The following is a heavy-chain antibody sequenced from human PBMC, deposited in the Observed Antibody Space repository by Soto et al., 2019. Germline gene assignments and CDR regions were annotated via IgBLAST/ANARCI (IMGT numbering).Heavy chain of an antibody. J-gene: IGHJ4*01. CDR1: GFSMSGYS. V-gene: IGHV3-48*02. CDR3: VRDRDLGGDMAHGDF. D-gene: IGHD2-21*01. CDR2: ITVVTGNT. Sequence: QLVASGGDLVQPGGSLRLSCEASGFSMSGYSMCWVRQSAVKGLEWLAYITVVTGNTRYADSVKGRFTISADRGRNSVFLQLNSLRDEDTAVYYCVRDRDLGGDMAHGDFWGQGTLVTVSS.